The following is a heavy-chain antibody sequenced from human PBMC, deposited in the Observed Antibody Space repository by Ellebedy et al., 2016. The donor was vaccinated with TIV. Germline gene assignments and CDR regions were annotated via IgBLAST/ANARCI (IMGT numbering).Heavy chain of an antibody. V-gene: IGHV3-23*01. CDR2: ISGSGGST. Sequence: GESLKISXAASGFTFSSYAMSWVRQAPGKGLEWVSAISGSGGSTYYADSVKGRFTISRDNSKNTLYLQMNSLRAEDTAVYYCAKDAPYYDFWSGYYTLYYFDYWGQGTLVTVSS. CDR3: AKDAPYYDFWSGYYTLYYFDY. D-gene: IGHD3-3*01. J-gene: IGHJ4*02. CDR1: GFTFSSYA.